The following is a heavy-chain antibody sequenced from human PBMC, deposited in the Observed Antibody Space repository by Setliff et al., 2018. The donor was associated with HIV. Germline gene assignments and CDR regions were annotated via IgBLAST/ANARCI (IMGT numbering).Heavy chain of an antibody. Sequence: SETLSLTCAISGDSISASYWNWIRQFPGGGLEWIGYIYYSGSTKYNPSLKSRVTISVDTSKNQISLKLSSVTAADTAVYYCASGGSTSWGFWFDPWGQGTLVTVSS. J-gene: IGHJ5*02. D-gene: IGHD2-2*01. CDR2: IYYSGST. V-gene: IGHV4-59*08. CDR1: GDSISASY. CDR3: ASGGSTSWGFWFDP.